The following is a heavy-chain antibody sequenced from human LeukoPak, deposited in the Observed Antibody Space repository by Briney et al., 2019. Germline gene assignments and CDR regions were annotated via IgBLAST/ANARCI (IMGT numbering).Heavy chain of an antibody. D-gene: IGHD6-13*01. J-gene: IGHJ5*02. CDR1: GGSFSGYY. CDR3: ARHAYSSSWSINWFDP. Sequence: SETLSLTCAVYGGSFSGYYWSWIRQPPGKGLEWIGEINHSGSTNYNPSLKSRVTISVDTSKNQFSLKLSSVTAADTAVYYCARHAYSSSWSINWFDPWGQGTLVTVSS. V-gene: IGHV4-34*01. CDR2: INHSGST.